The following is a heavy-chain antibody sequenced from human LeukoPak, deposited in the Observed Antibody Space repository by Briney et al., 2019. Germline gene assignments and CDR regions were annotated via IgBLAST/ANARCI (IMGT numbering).Heavy chain of an antibody. CDR1: GFTFSSYA. J-gene: IGHJ4*02. CDR2: ISGSGGST. D-gene: IGHD3-10*01. CDR3: ASSRAAVQGVTSPFDY. Sequence: GGSLRLSCAASGFTFSSYAMSWVRQAPGKGLEWVSAISGSGGSTYYADSVKGRFTISRDNSKNTLYLQMNSLRAEDTAVYYCASSRAAVQGVTSPFDYWGQGTLVTVSS. V-gene: IGHV3-23*01.